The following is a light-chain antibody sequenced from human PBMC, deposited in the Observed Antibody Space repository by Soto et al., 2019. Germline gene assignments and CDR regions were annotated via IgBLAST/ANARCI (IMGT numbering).Light chain of an antibody. J-gene: IGKJ5*01. CDR2: DAS. CDR3: QQRSNWPPVT. CDR1: QSVRSY. Sequence: EIVLTQSPATQSLSPGERATLSCRASQSVRSYLAWYQQKPGQAPRLLIYDASNRATGVPARFSGSGSGTDFTLTISSLEPEDFAVYYCQQRSNWPPVTFGPGTRLEIK. V-gene: IGKV3-11*01.